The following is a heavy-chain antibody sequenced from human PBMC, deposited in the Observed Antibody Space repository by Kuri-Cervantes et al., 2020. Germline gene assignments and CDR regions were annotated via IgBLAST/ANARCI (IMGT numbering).Heavy chain of an antibody. D-gene: IGHD1-14*01. V-gene: IGHV1-8*02. CDR1: GGTFSSYT. Sequence: ASVKVSCKASGGTFSSYTISWVRQAPGQGLEWMGWMNPNSGNTGYAQKFQGRVTMTRNTSISTAYMELSSLRSEDTAVYYCARGPDPGSDYWGQGTLVTVSS. CDR2: MNPNSGNT. CDR3: ARGPDPGSDY. J-gene: IGHJ4*02.